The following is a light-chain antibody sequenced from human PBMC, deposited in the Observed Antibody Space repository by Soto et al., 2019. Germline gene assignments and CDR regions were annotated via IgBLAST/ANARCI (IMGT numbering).Light chain of an antibody. CDR3: QQRSNWPPIT. CDR1: QTVGSY. J-gene: IGKJ5*01. CDR2: DTS. V-gene: IGKV3-11*01. Sequence: EIVLTQPPATLSLSPGERATLSCRASQTVGSYLAWFRQTPGQAPRLLIYDTSIRATGIPARFSGSGSGTDFTLTISSLEAEDFAVYYCQQRSNWPPITFGQGTRLEIK.